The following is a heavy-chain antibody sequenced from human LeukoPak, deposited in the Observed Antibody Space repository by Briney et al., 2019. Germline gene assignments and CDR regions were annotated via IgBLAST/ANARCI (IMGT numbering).Heavy chain of an antibody. Sequence: PGRSLRLSCAASGFTFSSYAMHWDRQAPGKGLEWVAVISYDGINKYYADSVKGRFTISRDNSKNTLYLQMNSLRAEDTAVYYCARVSGCSSTSCYTAWFDPWGQGTLVTVSS. CDR1: GFTFSSYA. D-gene: IGHD2-2*02. V-gene: IGHV3-30*04. J-gene: IGHJ5*02. CDR2: ISYDGINK. CDR3: ARVSGCSSTSCYTAWFDP.